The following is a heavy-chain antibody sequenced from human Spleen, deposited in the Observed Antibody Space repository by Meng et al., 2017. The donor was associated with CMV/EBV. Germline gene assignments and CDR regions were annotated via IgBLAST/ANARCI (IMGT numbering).Heavy chain of an antibody. CDR1: GLTVSSDY. J-gene: IGHJ6*02. CDR2: IYSGGST. D-gene: IGHD2-2*01. Sequence: GESLKISCAASGLTVSSDYMSWVRQAPGKGLEWVSVIYSGGSTYYADSVKGRFTISRDNSKNTLYLQMNSLRAEDTAVYYCARDRVVVVPAAIMGRAYYYYYGMDVWGQGTTVTVSS. V-gene: IGHV3-53*01. CDR3: ARDRVVVVPAAIMGRAYYYYYGMDV.